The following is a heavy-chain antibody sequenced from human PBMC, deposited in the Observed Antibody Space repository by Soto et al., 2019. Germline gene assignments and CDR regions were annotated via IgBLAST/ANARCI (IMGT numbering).Heavy chain of an antibody. D-gene: IGHD6-6*01. J-gene: IGHJ6*02. Sequence: KPSETLSLTCTVSGGSISSYYWSWIRQPPGKGLEWIGYIYYSGSTNYNPSLKSRVTISVDTSKNQFSLKLSSVTAADTAVYYCARVPTYSSSSVYYYGMDVWGQGTTVTVSS. CDR3: ARVPTYSSSSVYYYGMDV. CDR2: IYYSGST. CDR1: GGSISSYY. V-gene: IGHV4-59*01.